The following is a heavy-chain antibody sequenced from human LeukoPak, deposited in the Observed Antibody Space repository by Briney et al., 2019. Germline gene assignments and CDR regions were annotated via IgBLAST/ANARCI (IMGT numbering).Heavy chain of an antibody. J-gene: IGHJ4*02. CDR3: ARDQESLANYYGSGSLKYGYFDY. D-gene: IGHD3-10*01. CDR1: GGSISSSSYY. CDR2: IYYSGST. Sequence: SETLSLTCTVSGGSISSSSYYWGWIRQPPGKGLEWIGSIYYSGSTYYNPSLKSRVTISVDTSKNQFSLKLSSVTAADTAVYYCARDQESLANYYGSGSLKYGYFDYWGQGTLVTVSS. V-gene: IGHV4-39*07.